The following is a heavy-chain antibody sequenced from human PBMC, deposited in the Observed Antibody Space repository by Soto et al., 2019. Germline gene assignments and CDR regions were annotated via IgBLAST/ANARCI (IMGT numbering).Heavy chain of an antibody. Sequence: QVQLVESGGGLVKPGGSLRLSCAASGFTFSDYYMSWIRQAPGKGLEWVSYISSSGSTIYYADSVKGRFTISRDNAKNSLDLQMNSLRAEDTAVYYCASGCSSTSCSEDAFDIWGQGTMVTVSS. J-gene: IGHJ3*02. D-gene: IGHD2-2*01. CDR3: ASGCSSTSCSEDAFDI. V-gene: IGHV3-11*01. CDR1: GFTFSDYY. CDR2: ISSSGSTI.